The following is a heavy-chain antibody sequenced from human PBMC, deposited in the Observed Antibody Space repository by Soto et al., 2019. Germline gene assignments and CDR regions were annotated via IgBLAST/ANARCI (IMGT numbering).Heavy chain of an antibody. CDR2: INPNSGGT. V-gene: IGHV1-2*04. D-gene: IGHD2-2*01. J-gene: IGHJ6*03. CDR3: ARGCSSTSCSSHYYYYYMDV. Sequence: ASVKVSCKASGYTFTGYYMHWVRQAPGQGLEWMGWINPNSGGTNYAQKFQGWVTMTRDTSISTAYMELSRLRSDDTAVYYCARGCSSTSCSSHYYYYYMDVWGKGTTVTVSS. CDR1: GYTFTGYY.